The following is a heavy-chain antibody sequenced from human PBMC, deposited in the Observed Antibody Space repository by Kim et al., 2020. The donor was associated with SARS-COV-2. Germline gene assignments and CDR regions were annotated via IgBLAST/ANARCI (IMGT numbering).Heavy chain of an antibody. CDR2: IVPFSGTS. CDR1: GGILRSYP. J-gene: IGHJ4*02. Sequence: SVKVSCKASGGILRSYPPSWVRQAPGQGLEWMGAIVPFSGTSTYAQRFQGRCAISADDSTNTSYMELSSLRSDDTAVYFCATLGGYSSSSYWGQGSLVT. D-gene: IGHD1-26*01. V-gene: IGHV1-69*13. CDR3: ATLGGYSSSSY.